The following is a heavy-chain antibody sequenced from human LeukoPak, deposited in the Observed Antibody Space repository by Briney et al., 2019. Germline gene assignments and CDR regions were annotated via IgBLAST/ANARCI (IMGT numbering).Heavy chain of an antibody. J-gene: IGHJ3*02. CDR1: GGSISSYY. CDR3: ARGGLLIGGAFDI. V-gene: IGHV4-59*08. D-gene: IGHD3-16*01. CDR2: IYYSGST. Sequence: SETLSLTCTVSGGSISSYYWSWVRQPPGKGLEWLGYIYYSGSTNYNPSLKSRVTISVDTSKNQFSLKLSSVTAADAAVYYCARGGLLIGGAFDIWGQGTMVTVSS.